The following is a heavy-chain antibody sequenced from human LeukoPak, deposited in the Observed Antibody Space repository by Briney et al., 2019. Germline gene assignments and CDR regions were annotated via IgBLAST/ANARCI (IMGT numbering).Heavy chain of an antibody. V-gene: IGHV1-2*02. CDR3: AREPLPGVAVARVFDY. CDR1: GYTFTGYY. J-gene: IGHJ4*02. CDR2: INPNSGGT. Sequence: ASVKVSCKASGYTFTGYYMHWVRQAPGQGLEWMGWINPNSGGTNYAQKFQGRVTMTRDTSISTAYMELSRLRSDDKAVYYCAREPLPGVAVARVFDYWGQGTLVTVSS. D-gene: IGHD6-19*01.